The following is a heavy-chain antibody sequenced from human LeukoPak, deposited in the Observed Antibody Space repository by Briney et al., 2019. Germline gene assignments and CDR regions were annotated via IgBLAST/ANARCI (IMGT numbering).Heavy chain of an antibody. CDR2: IYYSGST. Sequence: PSETLSLTCTVSGGSISSYYWSWIRQHPGKGLEWIGYIYYSGSTNYNASLTNRVTISVDTSKNQFSLKLSSVTAADTAVYYCAREVGYCSGGSCYSYFDYWGQGTLVTVSS. CDR1: GGSISSYY. D-gene: IGHD2-15*01. J-gene: IGHJ4*02. V-gene: IGHV4-59*01. CDR3: AREVGYCSGGSCYSYFDY.